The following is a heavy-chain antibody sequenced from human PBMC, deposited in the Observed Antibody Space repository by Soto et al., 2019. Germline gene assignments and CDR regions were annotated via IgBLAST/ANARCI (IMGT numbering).Heavy chain of an antibody. V-gene: IGHV3-48*01. D-gene: IGHD3-22*01. CDR1: GVTFSSYT. Sequence: PGGSLRLSCAASGVTFSSYTMNWVRQAPGMGLEWVSYISSASTTIYYADSVKGRFTISRDNAKNSLYLQMNSLRAEDTAVYYCARVSSYYDSSGYYYYYGMYVWGQGTTVTVSS. CDR3: ARVSSYYDSSGYYYYYGMYV. J-gene: IGHJ6*02. CDR2: ISSASTTI.